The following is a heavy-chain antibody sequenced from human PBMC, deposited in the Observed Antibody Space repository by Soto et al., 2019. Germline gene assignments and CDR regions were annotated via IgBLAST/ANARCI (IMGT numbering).Heavy chain of an antibody. CDR2: IYSSGST. V-gene: IGHV4-4*07. J-gene: IGHJ6*02. CDR3: VRDCSGGGCYSDYGMDV. D-gene: IGHD2-15*01. CDR1: GDSIRNFD. Sequence: QVQLQESGPGLVKPSETLSLTCTVSGDSIRNFDWSWIRQPAGKGLEWIGRIYSSGSTDYNASLKSRVSMSVDRSNNQFFLRLTSVTAEDTAVYYCVRDCSGGGCYSDYGMDVWGQGTTVTVSS.